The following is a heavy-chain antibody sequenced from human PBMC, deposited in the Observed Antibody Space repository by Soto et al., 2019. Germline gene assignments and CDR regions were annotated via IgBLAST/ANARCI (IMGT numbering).Heavy chain of an antibody. J-gene: IGHJ4*02. D-gene: IGHD3-22*01. Sequence: PGGSLRLSCAASGFTFSSYAMSWVRQAPGKGLEWVSAISGSGGSTYYADSVKGRFTISRDNSKNTLYLQMNSLRAEDTAVYYCAKVELRRYYYDSSGPGLGYWGRGTLVTVSS. V-gene: IGHV3-23*01. CDR3: AKVELRRYYYDSSGPGLGY. CDR2: ISGSGGST. CDR1: GFTFSSYA.